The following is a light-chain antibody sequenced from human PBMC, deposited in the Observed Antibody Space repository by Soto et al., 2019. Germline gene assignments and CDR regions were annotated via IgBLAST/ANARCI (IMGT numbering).Light chain of an antibody. CDR2: DVI. J-gene: IGLJ1*01. CDR3: CSYTTSSTYV. Sequence: QYALTQPPSASGSPGQTVAISCTGTSSDVGAYNYVSWYQQHPGKAPKLMIYDVIQRPSGVPARFSGSKSGNTASLTVSGLQPEDEGDYYCCSYTTSSTYVFGTGTKVTVL. V-gene: IGLV2-8*01. CDR1: SSDVGAYNY.